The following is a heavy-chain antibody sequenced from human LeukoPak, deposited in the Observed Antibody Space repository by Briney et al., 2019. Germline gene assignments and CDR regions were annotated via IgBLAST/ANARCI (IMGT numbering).Heavy chain of an antibody. J-gene: IGHJ4*02. V-gene: IGHV4-39*01. Sequence: PSETLSLTCTVSGGSISSSSYYWGWIRQPPGKGLGWIGSIYYSGSTYYNPSLKSRVTISVDTSKNQFSLKLSSVTAADTAVYYCARRYYDILTGYENYFDYWGQGTLVTVSS. CDR1: GGSISSSSYY. CDR3: ARRYYDILTGYENYFDY. CDR2: IYYSGST. D-gene: IGHD3-9*01.